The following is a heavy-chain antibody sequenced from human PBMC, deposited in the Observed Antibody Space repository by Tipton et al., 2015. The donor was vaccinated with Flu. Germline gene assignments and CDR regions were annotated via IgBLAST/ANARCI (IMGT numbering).Heavy chain of an antibody. J-gene: IGHJ4*02. CDR3: ARGGWASDTNNLLDY. V-gene: IGHV3-21*04. D-gene: IGHD1/OR15-1a*01. CDR2: INENGRNT. Sequence: SLRLSCVGSGLTFSQYGMAWVRQAPGKGLEWISTINENGRNTHYAGSVEGRFAISRDNAKNSLYLQLNSLRPEDTAIYYCARGGWASDTNNLLDYWGQGTLVIVSS. CDR1: GLTFSQYG.